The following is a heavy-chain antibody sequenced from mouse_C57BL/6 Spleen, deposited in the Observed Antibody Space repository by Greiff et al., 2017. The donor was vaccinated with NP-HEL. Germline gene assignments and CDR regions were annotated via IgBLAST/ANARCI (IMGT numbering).Heavy chain of an antibody. CDR2: IYPGDGDT. Sequence: LVESGAELVKPGASVKISCKASGYAFSSYWMNWVKQRPGKGLEWIGQIYPGDGDTNYNGKFKGKATLTADKSSSTAYMQLSSLTSEDSAVYFCARGGQLRPYYYAMDYWGQGTSVTVSS. J-gene: IGHJ4*01. D-gene: IGHD3-2*02. V-gene: IGHV1-80*01. CDR1: GYAFSSYW. CDR3: ARGGQLRPYYYAMDY.